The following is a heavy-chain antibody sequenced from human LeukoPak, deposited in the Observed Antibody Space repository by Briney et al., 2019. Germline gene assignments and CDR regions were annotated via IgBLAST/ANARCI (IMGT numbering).Heavy chain of an antibody. CDR3: ARKLPPIYYYGMDV. V-gene: IGHV1-8*01. D-gene: IGHD2-15*01. CDR1: GYTFTSYD. Sequence: GASVKVSCKASGYTFTSYDINWVRQATGQGLEWMGWMNPNSGNTGYAQKFQGRVTMTRNTSISTAYMELSSLRSEDTAVYYCARKLPPIYYYGMDVWGQGTTVTVSS. CDR2: MNPNSGNT. J-gene: IGHJ6*02.